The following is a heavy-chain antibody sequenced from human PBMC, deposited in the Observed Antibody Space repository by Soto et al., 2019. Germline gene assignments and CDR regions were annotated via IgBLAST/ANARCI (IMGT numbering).Heavy chain of an antibody. Sequence: ASVKVSCKASGGTFSSYTISWVRQAPGQGLEWMGRIIPILGIANYAQKFQGRVTITADKSTSTAYMELSSLRSEDTAVYYCARSITGGGDDAFDIWGQGTMVTVSS. CDR2: IIPILGIA. CDR1: GGTFSSYT. D-gene: IGHD7-27*01. V-gene: IGHV1-69*02. CDR3: ARSITGGGDDAFDI. J-gene: IGHJ3*02.